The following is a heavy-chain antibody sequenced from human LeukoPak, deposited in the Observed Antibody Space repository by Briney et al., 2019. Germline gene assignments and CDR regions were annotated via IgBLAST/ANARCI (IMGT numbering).Heavy chain of an antibody. Sequence: PGGSLRLSCAASGFPFSDYSLNWVRQAPGKGLEWVSSISRSGSYIYYADSVKGRFTISRDDAKKSLYLQMNGLRAEDTAVYYCAKDGVVGATWTYYYYMDVWGKGTTVTVSS. CDR1: GFPFSDYS. J-gene: IGHJ6*03. V-gene: IGHV3-21*01. CDR2: ISRSGSYI. D-gene: IGHD1-26*01. CDR3: AKDGVVGATWTYYYYMDV.